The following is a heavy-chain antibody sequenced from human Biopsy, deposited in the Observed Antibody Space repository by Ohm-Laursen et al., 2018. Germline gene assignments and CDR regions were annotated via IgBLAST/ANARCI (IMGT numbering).Heavy chain of an antibody. Sequence: SSVKVSCKVPEGTFSNYGVNWVRQAPGQGLEWLGGNIPILGTGNYAQKFQDRVTVAADTSTSTATMGLRSLRSDDTAVYYCATKLTGYFHHWGQGTLVIVSS. CDR1: EGTFSNYG. CDR3: ATKLTGYFHH. V-gene: IGHV1-69*06. J-gene: IGHJ1*01. D-gene: IGHD3-9*01. CDR2: NIPILGTG.